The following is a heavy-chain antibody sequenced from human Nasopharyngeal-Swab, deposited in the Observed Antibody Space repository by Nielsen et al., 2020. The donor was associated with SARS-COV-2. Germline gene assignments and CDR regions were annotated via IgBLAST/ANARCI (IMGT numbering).Heavy chain of an antibody. V-gene: IGHV4-31*03. CDR2: IYYSGST. CDR1: GGSISSGGYY. J-gene: IGHJ6*03. CDR3: ARVHGSGSYWDYYYYMDV. D-gene: IGHD3-10*01. Sequence: SETLSLTCTVSGGSISSGGYYWSWLRQHPGKGLVWIGYIYYSGSTYYNPSLKSRVTISVDTSKNQFSLKLSSVTAADTAVYYCARVHGSGSYWDYYYYMDVWGKGTTVTVSS.